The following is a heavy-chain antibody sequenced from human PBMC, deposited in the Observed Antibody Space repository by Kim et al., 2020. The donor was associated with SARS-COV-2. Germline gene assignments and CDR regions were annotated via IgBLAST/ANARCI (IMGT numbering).Heavy chain of an antibody. CDR3: TKSSCTGDCYRYFDY. J-gene: IGHJ4*02. Sequence: GGSLRLSCAASGFMFRSYAMIWVRQAPGKGLQWVSGISDSGGSTYYADPVKGRFTISRDNSKNTLFLQMNSLRAEDTALYYCTKSSCTGDCYRYFDYWGQGTLVTVSS. CDR2: ISDSGGST. D-gene: IGHD2-21*02. CDR1: GFMFRSYA. V-gene: IGHV3-23*01.